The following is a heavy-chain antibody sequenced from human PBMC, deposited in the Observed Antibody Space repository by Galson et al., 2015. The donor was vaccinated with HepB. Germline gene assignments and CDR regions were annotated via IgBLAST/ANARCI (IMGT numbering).Heavy chain of an antibody. D-gene: IGHD3-3*01. CDR1: GFTFSSYA. CDR3: AKYPTLEWLFYFDY. Sequence: SLRLSCAASGFTFSSYAMSWVRQAPGKGLEWVSAISGSGGSTYSADSVKGRFTISRDNSKNTLYLQMNSLRAEDTAVYYCAKYPTLEWLFYFDYWGQGTLVTVSS. V-gene: IGHV3-23*01. J-gene: IGHJ4*02. CDR2: ISGSGGST.